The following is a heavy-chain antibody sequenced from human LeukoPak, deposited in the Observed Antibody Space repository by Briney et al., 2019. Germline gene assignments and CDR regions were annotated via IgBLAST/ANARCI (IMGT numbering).Heavy chain of an antibody. Sequence: SETLSLTCAVYSGSFSGYSWSWIRQPPGKGLEWIGEINHSGSTNYNPSLKSRVTISVDTSKNQFSLKLSSVTAADTAVYYCARDYGDFFDYWGQGTLVTVSS. CDR3: ARDYGDFFDY. J-gene: IGHJ4*02. CDR2: INHSGST. V-gene: IGHV4-34*01. D-gene: IGHD4-17*01. CDR1: SGSFSGYS.